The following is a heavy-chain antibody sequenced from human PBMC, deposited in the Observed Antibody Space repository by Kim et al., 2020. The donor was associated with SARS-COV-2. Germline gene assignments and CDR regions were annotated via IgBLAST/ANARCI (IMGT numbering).Heavy chain of an antibody. CDR3: ARDASGSYWPKYYFDY. V-gene: IGHV4-59*01. CDR1: GGSISSYY. Sequence: SETLSLTCTVSGGSISSYYWSWIRQPPGKGLEWIGYIYYSGSTNYNPSLKSRVTISVDTSKNQFSLKLSSVTAADTAVYYCARDASGSYWPKYYFDYWG. D-gene: IGHD1-26*01. J-gene: IGHJ4*01. CDR2: IYYSGST.